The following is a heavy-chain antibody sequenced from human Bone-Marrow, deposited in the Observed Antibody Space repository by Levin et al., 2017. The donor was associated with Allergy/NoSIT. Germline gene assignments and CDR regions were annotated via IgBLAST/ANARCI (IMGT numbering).Heavy chain of an antibody. D-gene: IGHD1-26*01. V-gene: IGHV3-23*01. CDR1: GFTFSGYV. CDR3: AKDGWES. J-gene: IGHJ5*02. Sequence: LSLTCAASGFTFSGYVMSWVRQAPGRGLEWVSAISNSGDKTYDADSVKGRFTVSRDNSRNTLFLQMNGLRVEDTAIYYCAKDGWESWGQGTLVTVSS. CDR2: ISNSGDKT.